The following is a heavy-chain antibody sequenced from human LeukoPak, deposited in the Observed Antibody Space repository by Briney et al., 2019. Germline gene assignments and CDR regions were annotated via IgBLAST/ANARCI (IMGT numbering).Heavy chain of an antibody. Sequence: SETLSLTCTVSGGSISSYYWSWIRQPAGKGLEWIGRIYTSGSTNYNPSLKSRVTISVDTSKNQFSLKLSSVTAADTAVYYCARGYCSSTSCFMDVWGKGTTVTVSS. D-gene: IGHD2-2*01. CDR3: ARGYCSSTSCFMDV. CDR2: IYTSGST. V-gene: IGHV4-4*07. CDR1: GGSISSYY. J-gene: IGHJ6*04.